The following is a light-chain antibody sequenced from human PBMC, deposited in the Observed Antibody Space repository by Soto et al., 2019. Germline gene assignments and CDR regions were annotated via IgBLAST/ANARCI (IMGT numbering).Light chain of an antibody. Sequence: MTQSPSSLSASVGDRVTISCRASQTISTYLHWYQHKPGKVPRLLIYGASTRATGIPAKFSGSGSGTEFSLTISSLQSEDFAVYFCQQYNNWPRTFGQGTKLEIK. CDR1: QTISTY. J-gene: IGKJ2*01. CDR2: GAS. V-gene: IGKV3-15*01. CDR3: QQYNNWPRT.